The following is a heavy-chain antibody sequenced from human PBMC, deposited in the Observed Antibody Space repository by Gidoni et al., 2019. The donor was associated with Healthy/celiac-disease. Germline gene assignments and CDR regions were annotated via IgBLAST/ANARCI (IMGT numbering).Heavy chain of an antibody. CDR2: IYYSGST. Sequence: QVQLQASGPGLVKPSQTLSLTCTVSGGSISPGGYYWSWIRQHPGKGLEWIGYIYYSGSTYYNPSLKSRVTISVDTSKNQFSLKLSSVTAADTAVYYCARVGGKYSYGHGRWRSADYWGQGTLVTVSS. CDR3: ARVGGKYSYGHGRWRSADY. J-gene: IGHJ4*02. CDR1: GGSISPGGYY. V-gene: IGHV4-31*03. D-gene: IGHD5-18*01.